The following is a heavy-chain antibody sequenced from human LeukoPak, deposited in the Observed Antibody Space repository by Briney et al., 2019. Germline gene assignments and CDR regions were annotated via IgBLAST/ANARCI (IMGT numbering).Heavy chain of an antibody. CDR3: ARSGAGSRPHDAFDI. D-gene: IGHD3-10*01. V-gene: IGHV1-18*01. CDR2: ISAYNGNT. Sequence: ASVKVSRKASGYTFTSYGISWVRQAPGQGLEWMGWISAYNGNTNYAQKLQGRVTMTTDTSTSTAYMELRSLRSDDTAVYYCARSGAGSRPHDAFDIWGQGTMVTVSS. J-gene: IGHJ3*02. CDR1: GYTFTSYG.